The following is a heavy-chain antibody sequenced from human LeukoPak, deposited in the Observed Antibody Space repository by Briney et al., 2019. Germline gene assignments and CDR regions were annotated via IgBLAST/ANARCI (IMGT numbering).Heavy chain of an antibody. J-gene: IGHJ6*02. Sequence: GASVKVSCKASGYTFTGYYMHWVRQAPGQGLEWMGWINPNNGGTNYAQKFQGWVTMTRDTSISTAYMELSRLTSDDTAVYYCARDQLRYFDWLTQDSYTMDVWGQGTTVTVSS. CDR3: ARDQLRYFDWLTQDSYTMDV. CDR2: INPNNGGT. CDR1: GYTFTGYY. V-gene: IGHV1-2*04. D-gene: IGHD3-9*01.